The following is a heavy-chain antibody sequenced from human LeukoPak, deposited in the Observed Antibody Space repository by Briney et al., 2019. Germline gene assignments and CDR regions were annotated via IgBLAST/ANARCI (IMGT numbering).Heavy chain of an antibody. CDR2: ISSSSNYI. D-gene: IGHD5-18*01. V-gene: IGHV3-21*01. Sequence: GGSLRLSCAASGFSFTSYTMIWLRQAPGKGLEWVASISSSSNYIDHADSVRGRITISRDNANNSVLLEMNSLRAEDTAVYYCARDGGGYSYGYYYYGMDVWGQGTTVTVSS. CDR1: GFSFTSYT. CDR3: ARDGGGYSYGYYYYGMDV. J-gene: IGHJ6*02.